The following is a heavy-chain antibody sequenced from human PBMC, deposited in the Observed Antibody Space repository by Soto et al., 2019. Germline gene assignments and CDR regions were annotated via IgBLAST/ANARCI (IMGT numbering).Heavy chain of an antibody. J-gene: IGHJ5*02. CDR2: IYYSGST. CDR1: GGSISSSSYY. V-gene: IGHV4-39*01. D-gene: IGHD3-3*01. Sequence: SETLSLTCTVSGGSISSSSYYWGWIRQRPGKGLEWIGSIYYSGSTYYNPSLKSRVTISVDTSKNQFSLKLSSVTAADTAVYYCARCRRITIFGVVIGWFDPWGQGTLVTVSS. CDR3: ARCRRITIFGVVIGWFDP.